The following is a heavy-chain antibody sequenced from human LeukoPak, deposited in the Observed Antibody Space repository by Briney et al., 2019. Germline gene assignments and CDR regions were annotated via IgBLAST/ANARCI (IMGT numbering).Heavy chain of an antibody. J-gene: IGHJ4*02. CDR1: GGSISSSNYY. Sequence: SETLSLTCTVSGGSISSSNYYWGWIRQPPGKGLEWIGSLYFSGTTYYNPSLQTRVTISLNTSKTQFSLKLNSVTAADTAVYYCARARNPHYYDSSGYYSGFDYWGQGTLVTVSS. V-gene: IGHV4-39*07. D-gene: IGHD3-22*01. CDR3: ARARNPHYYDSSGYYSGFDY. CDR2: LYFSGTT.